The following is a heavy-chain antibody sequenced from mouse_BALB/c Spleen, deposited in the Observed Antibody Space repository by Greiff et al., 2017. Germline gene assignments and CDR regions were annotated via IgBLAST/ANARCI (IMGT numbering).Heavy chain of an antibody. CDR1: GYSFTSYY. V-gene: IGHV1-66*01. J-gene: IGHJ2*01. Sequence: VQLQQSGAELARPGASVKISCKSSGYSFTSYYIHWVKQRPGQGLEWIGCIFPGSGNTKYNEKFKGKATLTADTSSSTAYMQLSSLTSEDSAVYFCACYDYWGRGTTLTVSS. CDR3: ACYDY. CDR2: IFPGSGNT. D-gene: IGHD1-1*01.